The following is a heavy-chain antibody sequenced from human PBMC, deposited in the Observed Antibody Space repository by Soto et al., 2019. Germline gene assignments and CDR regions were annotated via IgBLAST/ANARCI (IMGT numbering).Heavy chain of an antibody. D-gene: IGHD3-3*01. Sequence: SNAWMNWVRQAPGKGLEWVGRIKSKTDGGTTDYAAPVKDRFTISRDDSKNTLYLQMNSLKTEDTAVYYCTTRLKSIFGVVLTHFDYWGQGTLVTVSS. CDR3: TTRLKSIFGVVLTHFDY. CDR1: SNAW. CDR2: IKSKTDGGTT. J-gene: IGHJ4*02. V-gene: IGHV3-15*07.